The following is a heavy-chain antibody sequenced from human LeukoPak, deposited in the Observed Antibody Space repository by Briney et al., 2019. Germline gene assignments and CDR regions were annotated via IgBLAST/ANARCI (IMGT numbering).Heavy chain of an antibody. D-gene: IGHD2-2*03. CDR2: ISGSGGST. CDR3: AKTPSPGYCSSTSCYVDY. V-gene: IGHV3-23*01. J-gene: IGHJ4*02. Sequence: GGSLRLSCAASGFTFSSYAMSWVRQARGKGLEWDSAISGSGGSTYYADSVKGRFTISRDNSKNTLYLQMNSLRAEDTAVYYCAKTPSPGYCSSTSCYVDYWGQGTLVTVSS. CDR1: GFTFSSYA.